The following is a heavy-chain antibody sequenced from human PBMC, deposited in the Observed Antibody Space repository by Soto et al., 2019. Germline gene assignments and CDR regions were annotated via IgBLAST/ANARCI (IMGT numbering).Heavy chain of an antibody. CDR2: IIPIFGTA. V-gene: IGHV1-69*13. Sequence: SVKVSCKASGRTFSSYAISWVRQAPGQGLEWMRRIIPIFGTANYAQKFQGRVTITADESTSTAYMELSSLRSEDTDVYYCARVPPPSSLYSSGYMVTYFDYWGQGTLVTVSS. D-gene: IGHD6-19*01. CDR3: ARVPPPSSLYSSGYMVTYFDY. J-gene: IGHJ4*02. CDR1: GRTFSSYA.